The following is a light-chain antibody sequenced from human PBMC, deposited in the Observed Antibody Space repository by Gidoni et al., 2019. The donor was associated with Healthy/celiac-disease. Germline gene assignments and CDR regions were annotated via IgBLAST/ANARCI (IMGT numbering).Light chain of an antibody. CDR1: QSVSSY. CDR2: DAS. CDR3: QQRSFT. V-gene: IGKV3-11*01. J-gene: IGKJ3*01. Sequence: EIVFTQSPATLSLSPGERATLSCRASQSVSSYLAWYQQKPGQAPRLLIYDASNRATGIPARFSGSGSGTDFTLTISSLEPEDFAVYYCQQRSFTFGPGTKVDIK.